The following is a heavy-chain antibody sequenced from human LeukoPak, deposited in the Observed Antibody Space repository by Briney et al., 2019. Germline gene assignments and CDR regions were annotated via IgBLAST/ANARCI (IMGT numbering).Heavy chain of an antibody. D-gene: IGHD3-22*01. Sequence: ASVKASCKASGYTFTSYYTHWVRQAPGQGLEWMGIINPSGGSTKYAQKFQGRFTMTRDTSTSTVYMEVSSLTSEDTAVYYCAREGTYDSSGYYIDYWGQGTLVTVSS. V-gene: IGHV1-46*01. CDR1: GYTFTSYY. J-gene: IGHJ4*02. CDR2: INPSGGST. CDR3: AREGTYDSSGYYIDY.